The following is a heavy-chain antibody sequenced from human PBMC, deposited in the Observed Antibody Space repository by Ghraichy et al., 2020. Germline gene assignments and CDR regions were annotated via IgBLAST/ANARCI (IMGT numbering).Heavy chain of an antibody. CDR1: GGSFSGYY. CDR3: ASILHKMTTVTTMARDY. V-gene: IGHV4-34*01. Sequence: SETLSLTCAVYGGSFSGYYWSWIRQPPGKGLEWIGEINHSGSTNYNPSLKSRVTISVDTSKNQFSLKLSSVTAADTAVYYCASILHKMTTVTTMARDYWGQGTLVTVSS. J-gene: IGHJ4*02. CDR2: INHSGST. D-gene: IGHD4-17*01.